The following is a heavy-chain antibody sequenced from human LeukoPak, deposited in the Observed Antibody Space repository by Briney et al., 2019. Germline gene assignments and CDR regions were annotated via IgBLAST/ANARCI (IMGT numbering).Heavy chain of an antibody. CDR1: GFTFDDYA. CDR2: ISWNSGSI. J-gene: IGHJ4*02. D-gene: IGHD4-17*01. Sequence: GGSLRLSCAASGFTFDDYAMHWVRQAPGKGLEWVSGISWNSGSIGYADSVKGRFTISRDNSKNTLYLQMNSLRAEDTAVYYCAKEAFPSYGDSDDYWGQGTLVTVSS. CDR3: AKEAFPSYGDSDDY. V-gene: IGHV3-9*01.